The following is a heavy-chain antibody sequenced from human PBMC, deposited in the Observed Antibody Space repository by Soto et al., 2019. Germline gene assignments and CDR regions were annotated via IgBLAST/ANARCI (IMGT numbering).Heavy chain of an antibody. CDR2: IRSQSDGGTR. Sequence: DVQLVESGGGLVKPGGSLRLSCVASGLTFSDAWMNWLRQVPGNGPEWVARIRSQSDGGTRDYTAPANGRFTISRDDSKSTLYLQMNSLKTDDTAIYYCATAPGYWGSAPLDFWGQGTLVTVSS. CDR3: ATAPGYWGSAPLDF. J-gene: IGHJ4*02. V-gene: IGHV3-15*07. D-gene: IGHD7-27*01. CDR1: GLTFSDAW.